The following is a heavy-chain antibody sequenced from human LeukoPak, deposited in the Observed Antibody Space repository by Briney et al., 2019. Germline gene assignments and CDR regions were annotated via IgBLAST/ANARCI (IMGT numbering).Heavy chain of an antibody. V-gene: IGHV1-24*01. D-gene: IGHD4-17*01. CDR3: ARGNKDYGDNARGLSDY. J-gene: IGHJ4*02. CDR1: GYTLTELS. Sequence: ASVKVSCKVSGYTLTELSMHWVRQAPGKGLEWMGRFDPEDGETIYAQKFQGRVTMTRNTSITTAYMELSSLRSEDTAVYYCARGNKDYGDNARGLSDYWGQGTLVTVSS. CDR2: FDPEDGET.